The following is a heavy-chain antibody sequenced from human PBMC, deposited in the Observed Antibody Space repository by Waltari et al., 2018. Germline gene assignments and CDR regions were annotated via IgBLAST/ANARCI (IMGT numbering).Heavy chain of an antibody. J-gene: IGHJ3*02. D-gene: IGHD5-18*01. Sequence: QVQLQESGPGLVKPSETLSLTCTVSGGSISRYYWSWIRQPPGKGLEWIGYIYYSGSTNYNPSLKSRVTISVDTSKNQFSLKLSSVTAADTAVYYCARQFGSRYSYEYAFDIWGQGTMVTVSS. CDR2: IYYSGST. CDR1: GGSISRYY. V-gene: IGHV4-59*08. CDR3: ARQFGSRYSYEYAFDI.